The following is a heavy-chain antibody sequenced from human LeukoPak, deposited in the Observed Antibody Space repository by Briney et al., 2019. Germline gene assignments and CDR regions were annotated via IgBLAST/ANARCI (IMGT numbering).Heavy chain of an antibody. CDR3: ARDRNRDYYDSSGYFD. D-gene: IGHD3-22*01. Sequence: SETLSLTCTVSGYSISSGYYWGWIRQPPGKGLEWIGSIYHSGSTYYNPSLKSRVTISVDTSKNQFSLKLSSVTAADTAVYYCARDRNRDYYDSSGYFDWGQGTLVTVSS. CDR2: IYHSGST. J-gene: IGHJ4*02. CDR1: GYSISSGYY. V-gene: IGHV4-38-2*02.